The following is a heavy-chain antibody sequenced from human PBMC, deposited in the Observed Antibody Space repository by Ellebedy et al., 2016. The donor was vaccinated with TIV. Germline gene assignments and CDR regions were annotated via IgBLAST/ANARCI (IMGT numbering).Heavy chain of an antibody. CDR3: ARGRRRALDPADY. J-gene: IGHJ4*02. CDR2: ISSSSSTI. CDR1: GFTFSSYS. V-gene: IGHV3-48*02. Sequence: GESLKISCAASGFTFSSYSMNWVRQAPGKGLEWVSYISSSSSTIYYADSVKGRFTISRDNAKNSLYLQMNSLRDEDTAVYYCARGRRRALDPADYWGQGTLVTVSS.